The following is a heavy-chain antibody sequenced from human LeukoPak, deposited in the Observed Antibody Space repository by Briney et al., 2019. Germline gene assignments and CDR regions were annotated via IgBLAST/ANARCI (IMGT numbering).Heavy chain of an antibody. CDR2: ISGSGGST. CDR1: GFTFSSYA. V-gene: IGHV3-23*01. D-gene: IGHD1-26*01. CDR3: AKAGSYSSANYWYFDL. J-gene: IGHJ2*01. Sequence: PGGSLRLSCAASGFTFSSYAMSWVRQAPGKGLECVSAISGSGGSTYYADSVKGRFTISRDNSKNTLYLQMNSLRAEDTAVYYCAKAGSYSSANYWYFDLWGRGTLVTVSS.